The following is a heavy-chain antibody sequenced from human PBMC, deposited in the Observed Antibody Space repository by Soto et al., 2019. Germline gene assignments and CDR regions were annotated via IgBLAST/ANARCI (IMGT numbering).Heavy chain of an antibody. CDR3: KGMTKVTHY. V-gene: IGHV3-15*01. CDR1: GFTFNDAW. D-gene: IGHD4-17*01. Sequence: EVQLVESGGGLVKPGGSLRLSCAASGFTFNDAWMSWVRQAPGKGLEWVGRIKSKTDGGTTDYAAPVKGRFTISRDDSKNTLYLQMNSLRTEDTAVYYCKGMTKVTHYWVQGILVTVSS. CDR2: IKSKTDGGTT. J-gene: IGHJ4*02.